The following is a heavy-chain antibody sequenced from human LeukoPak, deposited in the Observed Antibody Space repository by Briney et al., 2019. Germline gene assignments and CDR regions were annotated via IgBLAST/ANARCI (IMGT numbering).Heavy chain of an antibody. CDR3: ARGGYCSGGSCYGYNWFDP. CDR1: GYTFTSYD. CDR2: MNPNSGNT. Sequence: SXXVSCKASGYTFTSYDINWVRQATGQGLEWMGWMNPNSGNTGYAQKFQGRVTITRNTSISTAYMELSSLRSEDTAVYYCARGGYCSGGSCYGYNWFDPWGQGTLVTVSS. V-gene: IGHV1-8*03. J-gene: IGHJ5*02. D-gene: IGHD2-15*01.